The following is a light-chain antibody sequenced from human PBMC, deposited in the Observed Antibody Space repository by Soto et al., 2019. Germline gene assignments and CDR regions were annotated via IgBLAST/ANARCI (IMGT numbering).Light chain of an antibody. CDR1: QDISNF. CDR2: AAS. J-gene: IGKJ5*01. Sequence: DIQMTQSPSSLSAFVGDRVTISCRASQDISNFLAWFQQKPGKAPRALIFAASSLQSGVPSRFSGSGSGTDFTLTISSLQPEDSATYYCQHYAFYPVTFGQVTRLEIK. CDR3: QHYAFYPVT. V-gene: IGKV1-16*01.